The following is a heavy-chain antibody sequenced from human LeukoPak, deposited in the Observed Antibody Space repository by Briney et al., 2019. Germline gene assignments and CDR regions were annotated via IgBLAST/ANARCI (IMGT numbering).Heavy chain of an antibody. CDR2: ISYRGST. Sequence: KPSETLSLTCTASGGSISSTSYYWGWIRQPPGKGLEWIGSISYRGSTYYNPSLKSRVTISVDTSKNQFSLRLSSVTAADTAVYYCAREELDYGRWLHAFDIWGQGTMVTVSS. D-gene: IGHD3-16*01. CDR3: AREELDYGRWLHAFDI. V-gene: IGHV4-39*07. J-gene: IGHJ3*02. CDR1: GGSISSTSYY.